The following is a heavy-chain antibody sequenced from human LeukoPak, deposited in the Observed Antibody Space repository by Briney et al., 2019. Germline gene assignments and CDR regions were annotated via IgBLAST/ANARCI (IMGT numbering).Heavy chain of an antibody. D-gene: IGHD2-2*01. CDR3: ARGPPDIVVVPAAKPGYYYYGMDV. V-gene: IGHV1-18*01. CDR2: ISAYNGNT. CDR1: GYTFTSYG. J-gene: IGHJ6*02. Sequence: ASVKVSCKASGYTFTSYGISWVRQAPGQGLEWMGWISAYNGNTNYAQELQGRVTMTTDTSTSTAYMELRSLRSDDTAVYYCARGPPDIVVVPAAKPGYYYYGMDVWGQGTTVTVSS.